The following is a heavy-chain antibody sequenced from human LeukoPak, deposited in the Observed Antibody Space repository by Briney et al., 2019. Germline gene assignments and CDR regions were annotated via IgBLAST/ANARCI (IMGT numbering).Heavy chain of an antibody. CDR3: AKDSSEHDYGDGENAFDI. Sequence: GGSLRLSCAVSGFTFSRYGMSWVRQAPGKGLEWVSAISGSGGSTYYADSVKGRFTISRDNSKNTLYLQMNSLRAEDTAVYYCAKDSSEHDYGDGENAFDIWGQGTMVTVSS. CDR1: GFTFSRYG. D-gene: IGHD4-17*01. CDR2: ISGSGGST. V-gene: IGHV3-23*01. J-gene: IGHJ3*02.